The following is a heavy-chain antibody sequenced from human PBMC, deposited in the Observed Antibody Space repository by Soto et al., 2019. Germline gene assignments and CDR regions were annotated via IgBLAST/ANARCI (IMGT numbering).Heavy chain of an antibody. CDR2: ISGSGAST. Sequence: PGGSLRLSCAASGFTFSSSAMSWVRQAPGKGLEWVSGISGSGASTYYADSVKGRFTISRDNSKNTLHLQMNSVRAADTAVYYCAKHQTYSSSWFDYWGQGTLVTVSS. V-gene: IGHV3-23*01. CDR3: AKHQTYSSSWFDY. D-gene: IGHD6-13*01. CDR1: GFTFSSSA. J-gene: IGHJ4*02.